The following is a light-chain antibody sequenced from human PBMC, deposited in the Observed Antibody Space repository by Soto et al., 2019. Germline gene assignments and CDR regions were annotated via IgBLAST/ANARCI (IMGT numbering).Light chain of an antibody. J-gene: IGKJ5*01. CDR3: QQYSHLIT. Sequence: DIQMTQSPSSLSASLGDRVTLTCQASQDIRNYLNWYQQRLGKAPKILIYDASNLETGVPARLSGSGSGTYFTFTISSLQPEDIATYYCQQYSHLITCGQGTRLEIK. CDR2: DAS. CDR1: QDIRNY. V-gene: IGKV1-33*01.